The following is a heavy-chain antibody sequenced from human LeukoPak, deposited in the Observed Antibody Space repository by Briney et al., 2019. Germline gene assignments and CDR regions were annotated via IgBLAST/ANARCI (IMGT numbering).Heavy chain of an antibody. Sequence: GASVKVSCKASGYTFTGYYMHWVRQAPGQGLEWMGWINPNSGGTNYAQKFQGRVTMTRDTSISTAYMELSRLRSDDTVVYYCARQPLFEVVIIEPFDYWGQGTLVTVSS. CDR3: ARQPLFEVVIIEPFDY. CDR2: INPNSGGT. CDR1: GYTFTGYY. J-gene: IGHJ4*02. V-gene: IGHV1-2*02. D-gene: IGHD3-3*01.